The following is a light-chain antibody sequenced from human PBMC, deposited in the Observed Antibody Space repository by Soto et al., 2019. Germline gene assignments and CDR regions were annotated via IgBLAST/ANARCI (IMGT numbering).Light chain of an antibody. V-gene: IGKV1-5*01. CDR2: DAS. CDR1: QSISSW. J-gene: IGKJ1*01. Sequence: DIQMTKTPSTLSASVGDRVTITCRASQSISSWLAWYQQKPGKAPKLLIYDASSLESGVPSRFSGSRSGTEFTLTISSLQPDDFATYYCQQYDTYPWTFGQGTKVDIK. CDR3: QQYDTYPWT.